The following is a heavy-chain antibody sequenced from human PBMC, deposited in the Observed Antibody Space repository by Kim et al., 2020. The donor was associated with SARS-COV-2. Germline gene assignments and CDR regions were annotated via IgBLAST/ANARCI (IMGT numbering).Heavy chain of an antibody. CDR3: ARGARGYSGYQRRGWFDP. D-gene: IGHD5-12*01. CDR1: GGSFSGYY. J-gene: IGHJ5*02. V-gene: IGHV4-34*01. Sequence: SETLSLTCAVYGGSFSGYYWSWIRQPPGKGLEWIGEINHSGSTNYNPSLKSRVTISVDTSKNQFSLKLSSVTAADTAVYYCARGARGYSGYQRRGWFDP. CDR2: INHSGST.